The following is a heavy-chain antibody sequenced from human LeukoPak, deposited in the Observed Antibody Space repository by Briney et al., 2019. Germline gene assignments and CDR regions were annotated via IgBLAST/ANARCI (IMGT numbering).Heavy chain of an antibody. D-gene: IGHD1-26*01. CDR1: GGSISGSTYY. Sequence: SETLSLTCTVSGGSISGSTYYWGWIRQPPGKGLEWIGSIYSSGSTYYNPSLRSRVTISVDTSKNQFSLTLSSVTASDTAVYYCARHEVRGRRYNWFDFWGPGTRVTVAS. J-gene: IGHJ5*01. V-gene: IGHV4-39*01. CDR2: IYSSGST. CDR3: ARHEVRGRRYNWFDF.